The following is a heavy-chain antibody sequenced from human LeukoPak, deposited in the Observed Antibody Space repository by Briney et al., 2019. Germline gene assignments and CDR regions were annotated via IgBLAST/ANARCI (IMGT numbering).Heavy chain of an antibody. V-gene: IGHV1-69*05. CDR1: GGTFSSYA. J-gene: IGHJ3*02. CDR2: IIPIFGTA. CDR3: AKLNGEDAYVDAFDI. D-gene: IGHD5-24*01. Sequence: SVKVSCKASGGTFSSYAISWVRQAPGQGLEWMGGIIPIFGTANYAQKFQGRVTITTDESTSTAYMELSSLRSEDTAVYYCAKLNGEDAYVDAFDIWGQGTMVTVSS.